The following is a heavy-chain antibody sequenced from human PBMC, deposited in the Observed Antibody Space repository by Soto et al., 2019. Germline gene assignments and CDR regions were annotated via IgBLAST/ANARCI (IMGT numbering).Heavy chain of an antibody. D-gene: IGHD3-16*01. CDR3: GPFGGSAYYYYGMDV. V-gene: IGHV3-11*01. CDR2: ISSSGSTI. J-gene: IGHJ6*02. Sequence: AGGSLRLSCAASGFTFSDYYMSWIRQAPGKGLEWVSYISSSGSTIYYADSVKGRFTISRDNAKNSLYLQMNSLRAEDTAVYYCGPFGGSAYYYYGMDVWGQGTTVTVSS. CDR1: GFTFSDYY.